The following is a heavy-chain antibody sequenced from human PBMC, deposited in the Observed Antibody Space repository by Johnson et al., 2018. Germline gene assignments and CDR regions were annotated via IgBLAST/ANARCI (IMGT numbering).Heavy chain of an antibody. D-gene: IGHD3-10*01. CDR1: GYSFPNYW. CDR3: ASQFRPRGEDSDDVSDI. CDR2: IYPGDSDP. Sequence: EVQLVESGAEVKKPGESLKISCKGSGYSFPNYWIGWVRHMSGTGLEWMGIIYPGDSDPRYSPSLKGQITISADKSTPTAYPQWRSLKAADTATYYCASQFRPRGEDSDDVSDIWGQGTMITVSS. V-gene: IGHV5-51*03. J-gene: IGHJ3*02.